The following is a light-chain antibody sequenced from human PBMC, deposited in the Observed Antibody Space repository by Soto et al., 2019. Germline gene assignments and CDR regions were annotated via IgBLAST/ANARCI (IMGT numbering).Light chain of an antibody. V-gene: IGLV7-46*01. CDR2: ETS. Sequence: QAVVTQEPSLTVSPGGAVTLTCGSSTGAVTSGHYPYWFQQKPGQAPMTLIYETSKKQSWTPARFSGSLLGGKAALTLSGVQPDDEAEYYCLLSYGGARVFGGGTKVTVL. CDR1: TGAVTSGHY. CDR3: LLSYGGARV. J-gene: IGLJ3*02.